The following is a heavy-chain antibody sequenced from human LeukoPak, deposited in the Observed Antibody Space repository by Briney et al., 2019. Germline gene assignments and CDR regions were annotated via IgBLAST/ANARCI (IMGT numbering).Heavy chain of an antibody. V-gene: IGHV4-59*01. CDR1: GGSISSYY. CDR2: IYYSGST. J-gene: IGHJ4*02. Sequence: SETLSLTCTVSGGSISSYYWSWIRQPPGKGLEWIGYIYYSGSTNYNPSLKSRVTISVDTSKNQFSLKLSSVTAADTAVYYCARVQYATGTQNLDYWGQGTLVTVSS. CDR3: ARVQYATGTQNLDY. D-gene: IGHD1-1*01.